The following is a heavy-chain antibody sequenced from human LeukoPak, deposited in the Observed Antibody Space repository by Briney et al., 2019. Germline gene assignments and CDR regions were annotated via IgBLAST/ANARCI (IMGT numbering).Heavy chain of an antibody. V-gene: IGHV4-4*07. D-gene: IGHD2-15*01. J-gene: IGHJ4*02. CDR2: INARGTT. Sequence: SETLSLTCTVSDDSFSSYYWTWIRQPAGKGLEWIGRINARGTTQYNPSLKSRITMSVDTPRNQFSLKLSSVTAADTALYYCARDNGLFYFDYWGQGTLATVSS. CDR3: ARDNGLFYFDY. CDR1: DDSFSSYY.